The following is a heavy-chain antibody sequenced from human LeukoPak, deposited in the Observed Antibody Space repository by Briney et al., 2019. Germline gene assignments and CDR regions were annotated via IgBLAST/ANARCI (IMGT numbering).Heavy chain of an antibody. CDR1: GGTFSSYA. D-gene: IGHD7-27*01. CDR3: ALDPELGIGLKVDY. Sequence: ASVKVSCKASGGTFSSYAISWVRQAPGQGLEWMGGIIPIFGTTNYAQKFQGRVTITADESTSTAYMQLSSLRSEDTAFYYCALDPELGIGLKVDYWGQGTLVTVSS. V-gene: IGHV1-69*13. CDR2: IIPIFGTT. J-gene: IGHJ4*02.